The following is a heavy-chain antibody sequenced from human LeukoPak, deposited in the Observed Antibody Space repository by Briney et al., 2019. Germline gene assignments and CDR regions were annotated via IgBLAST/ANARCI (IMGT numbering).Heavy chain of an antibody. Sequence: PGGSLRLSCAASGFTFSSYSMSWVRQAPGKGLEWIGEIYHSGSTDYNPSLESRVTMSVDTSKNQLSLKLSSVTAADTAVYYCARDVVAAAGTWDYWGQGTLVTVSS. D-gene: IGHD6-13*01. J-gene: IGHJ4*02. CDR3: ARDVVAAAGTWDY. V-gene: IGHV4-4*02. CDR2: IYHSGST. CDR1: GFTFSSYSM.